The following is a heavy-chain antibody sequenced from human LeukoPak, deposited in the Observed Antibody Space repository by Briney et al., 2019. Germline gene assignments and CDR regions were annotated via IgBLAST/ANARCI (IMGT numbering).Heavy chain of an antibody. Sequence: PGGSLRLSCAASGFSFSRNTLNWVRQAPGKGLEWVSYISSSSSTIYYADSVKGRFTISRDNAKNSLYLQMNSLRAEDTAVYYCARGSIPPNWFDPWGQGTLVTVSS. V-gene: IGHV3-48*01. CDR3: ARGSIPPNWFDP. CDR2: ISSSSSTI. CDR1: GFSFSRNT. D-gene: IGHD4-11*01. J-gene: IGHJ5*02.